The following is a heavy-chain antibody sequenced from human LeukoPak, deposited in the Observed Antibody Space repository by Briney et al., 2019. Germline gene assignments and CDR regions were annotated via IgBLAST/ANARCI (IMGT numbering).Heavy chain of an antibody. CDR1: GFTFSDYY. CDR3: ARGYVGSMIVVVSRGNYFDY. J-gene: IGHJ4*02. CDR2: ISSSGSTI. Sequence: GGSLRLSCAASGFTFSDYYMSWIRQAPGKGLEWVSYISSSGSTIYYADSVKGRFTISRDNAKNSLYLQMNSLRAEDTAVYYCARGYVGSMIVVVSRGNYFDYWGQGTLVTVSS. V-gene: IGHV3-11*04. D-gene: IGHD3-22*01.